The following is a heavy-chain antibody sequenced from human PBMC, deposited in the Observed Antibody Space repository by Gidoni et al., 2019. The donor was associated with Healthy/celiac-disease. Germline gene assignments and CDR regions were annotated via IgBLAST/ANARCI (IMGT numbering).Heavy chain of an antibody. J-gene: IGHJ3*02. CDR1: GGSISSGGYY. V-gene: IGHV4-31*03. D-gene: IGHD2-2*01. CDR3: ARDPGYCSSTSCFGDAFDI. Sequence: QVQLQESGPGLVKPSQTLSLTCPVSGGSISSGGYYWSWLRQHPGKGREWIGYIYYSGSTYYNPSLKSRVTISVDTSKNQFSLKLSSVTAADTAVYYCARDPGYCSSTSCFGDAFDIWGQGTMVTVSS. CDR2: IYYSGST.